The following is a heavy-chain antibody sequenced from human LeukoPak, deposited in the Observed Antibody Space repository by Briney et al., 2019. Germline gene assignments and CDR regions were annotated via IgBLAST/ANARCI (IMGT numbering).Heavy chain of an antibody. V-gene: IGHV4-39*07. J-gene: IGHJ4*02. CDR1: GGSISSSSYY. CDR3: ARAPKYYYDSSGYYYTHFDY. Sequence: PSETPSLTCTVSGGSISSSSYYWGWIRQPPGKGLEWIGSIYYSGSTYYNPSLKSRVTISVDTSKNQFSLKLSSVTAADTAVYYCARAPKYYYDSSGYYYTHFDYWGQGTLVTVSS. D-gene: IGHD3-22*01. CDR2: IYYSGST.